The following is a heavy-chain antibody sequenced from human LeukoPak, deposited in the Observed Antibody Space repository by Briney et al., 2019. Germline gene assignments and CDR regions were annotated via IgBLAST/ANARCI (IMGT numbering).Heavy chain of an antibody. CDR2: ISGSGGST. J-gene: IGHJ5*02. V-gene: IGHV3-23*01. D-gene: IGHD6-19*01. Sequence: GGSLRLSCAASGFTFSSYAMSWVRQAPGMGLEWVSAISGSGGSTYYADSVKGRFTISRDNSKNTLYLQMNSLRAEDTAVYYCAKGQQWLVRGDWFDPWGQGTLVTVSS. CDR1: GFTFSSYA. CDR3: AKGQQWLVRGDWFDP.